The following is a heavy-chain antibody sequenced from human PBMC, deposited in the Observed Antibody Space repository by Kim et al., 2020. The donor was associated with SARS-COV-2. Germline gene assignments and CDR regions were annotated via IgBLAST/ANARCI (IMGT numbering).Heavy chain of an antibody. J-gene: IGHJ4*02. D-gene: IGHD3-22*01. CDR2: IRSKAYGGTT. Sequence: GGSLRLSCTASGFTFGDYAMSWVRQAPGKGLEWVGFIRSKAYGGTTEYAASVKGRFTISRDDSKSIAYLQMNSLKTEDTAVYYCTSELLGPDYYDSSGYFSWGQGTLVTVSS. CDR1: GFTFGDYA. CDR3: TSELLGPDYYDSSGYFS. V-gene: IGHV3-49*04.